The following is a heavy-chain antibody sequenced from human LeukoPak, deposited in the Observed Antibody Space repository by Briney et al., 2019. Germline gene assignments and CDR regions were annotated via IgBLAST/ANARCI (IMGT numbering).Heavy chain of an antibody. CDR1: GGSISSYY. D-gene: IGHD3-10*01. V-gene: IGHV4-59*01. CDR3: ARFMVRGDVDY. CDR2: IYYSGST. Sequence: PSETLSLTCTVSGGSISSYYWSWIRQPPGKGLEWIGYIYYSGSTNYNPSLKSRVTISVDTSKNQFSLKLSSVTAADTAVYYCARFMVRGDVDYWGQGTLVTVSS. J-gene: IGHJ4*02.